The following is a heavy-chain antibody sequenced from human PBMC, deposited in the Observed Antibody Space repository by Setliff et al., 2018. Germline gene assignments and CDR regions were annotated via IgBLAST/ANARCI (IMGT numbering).Heavy chain of an antibody. CDR2: IYYSGST. CDR1: GGSISSGDYY. V-gene: IGHV4-30-4*08. Sequence: PSETLSLTCTVSGGSISSGDYYWSWIRQPPGKGLEWIGYIYYSGSTYYNPSLKSRVTISVDTSKNQFPLKLSSVTAADTAVYYCARLWISYESNTYFYPKYFDFWGQGTLGTVSS. J-gene: IGHJ4*02. CDR3: ARLWISYESNTYFYPKYFDF. D-gene: IGHD3-22*01.